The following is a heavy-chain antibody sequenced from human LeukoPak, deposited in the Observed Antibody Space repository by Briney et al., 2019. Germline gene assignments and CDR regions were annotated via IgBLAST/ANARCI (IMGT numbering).Heavy chain of an antibody. Sequence: GGSLRLSCAASGFTFSSYSMNWVRQAPGKGLEWVSSISSSSSYIYYADSVKGRFTISRDNAKNSLYLQMNSLRAEDTAVYYCAREGELAAPNDYWGQGTLVIVSS. J-gene: IGHJ4*02. CDR3: AREGELAAPNDY. CDR2: ISSSSSYI. V-gene: IGHV3-21*01. D-gene: IGHD3-10*01. CDR1: GFTFSSYS.